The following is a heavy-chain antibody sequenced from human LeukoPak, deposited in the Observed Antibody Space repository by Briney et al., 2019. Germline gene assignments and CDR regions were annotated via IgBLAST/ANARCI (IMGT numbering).Heavy chain of an antibody. CDR2: ISGYNGHT. CDR3: AREEYCNSTRCYKAFDI. D-gene: IGHD2/OR15-2a*01. Sequence: GASVTVSCKASGYSFTSYGISWVRQAPGQGLEWMGWISGYNGHTYYEQNLQGRLTMATDTSTSTAYMELRSLRSDDTALYYCAREEYCNSTRCYKAFDIWGQGTMVTVSS. J-gene: IGHJ3*02. CDR1: GYSFTSYG. V-gene: IGHV1-18*01.